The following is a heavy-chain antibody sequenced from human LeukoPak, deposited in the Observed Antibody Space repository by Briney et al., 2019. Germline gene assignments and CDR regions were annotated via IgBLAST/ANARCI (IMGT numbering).Heavy chain of an antibody. CDR2: INPNSGGT. CDR1: GYTFTGYY. Sequence: ASVNVSCKASGYTFTGYYMHWVRQAPGQGLEWMGWINPNSGGTNYAQKFQGRVTMTRDTSISTAYMELSRLRSDDTAVYYCARGTYYYDSSGYYEYFQHWGQGTLVTVSS. CDR3: ARGTYYYDSSGYYEYFQH. D-gene: IGHD3-22*01. J-gene: IGHJ1*01. V-gene: IGHV1-2*02.